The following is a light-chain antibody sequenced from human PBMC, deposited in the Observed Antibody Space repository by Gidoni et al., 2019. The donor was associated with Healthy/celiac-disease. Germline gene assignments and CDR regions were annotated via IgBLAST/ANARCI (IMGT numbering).Light chain of an antibody. CDR1: QSVLYSSNNKNH. CDR2: WAS. CDR3: QQYYSTPFT. Sequence: DIVMTQSPHSLAVSLGERATINCKSSQSVLYSSNNKNHLAWYQQKPGQPPKLLIYWASTRESGVPDRFSGSGSGTDFTLTISSLQAEDVAVYYCQQYYSTPFTFGPGTKVDIK. J-gene: IGKJ3*01. V-gene: IGKV4-1*01.